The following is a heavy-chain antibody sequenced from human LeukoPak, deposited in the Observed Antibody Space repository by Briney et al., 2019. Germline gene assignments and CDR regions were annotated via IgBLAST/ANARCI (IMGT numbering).Heavy chain of an antibody. Sequence: GSLRLSCAASGFTFSSYSMNWIRQPPGKGLEWIGEINHSGSTNYNPSLKSRVTISVDTSKNQFSLKLSSVTAADTAVYYCARGDSYYDFWSGYYSESAYYGMDVWGQGTTVTVSS. J-gene: IGHJ6*02. CDR3: ARGDSYYDFWSGYYSESAYYGMDV. D-gene: IGHD3-3*01. CDR2: INHSGST. V-gene: IGHV4-34*01. CDR1: GFTFSSYS.